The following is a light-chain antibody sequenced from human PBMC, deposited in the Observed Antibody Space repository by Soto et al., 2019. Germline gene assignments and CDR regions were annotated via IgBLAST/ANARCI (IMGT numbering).Light chain of an antibody. Sequence: EIVMTQSPATLSVSPGERPTLSCRARQSVGSNLAWYQQKPGQAPRLLIYGASTRAAGIPARFSGSGSGTEFTLIISSLQSEDSAVYFCQQYNTRWTFGPGTKVEIK. V-gene: IGKV3-15*01. CDR3: QQYNTRWT. CDR1: QSVGSN. CDR2: GAS. J-gene: IGKJ1*01.